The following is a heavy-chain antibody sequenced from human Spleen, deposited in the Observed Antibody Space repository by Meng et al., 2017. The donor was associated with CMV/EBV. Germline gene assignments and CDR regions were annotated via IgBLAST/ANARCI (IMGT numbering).Heavy chain of an antibody. CDR3: ARDWSGTSGGIDY. CDR1: GFTFSSYW. J-gene: IGHJ4*02. CDR2: IKQDGSEK. Sequence: GESLKISCAASGFTFSSYWMSWVRQAPGKGLEWVANIKQDGSEKYYVDSVKGRFTISRDNAKNSLYLQTNSLRAEDTAVYYCARDWSGTSGGIDYWGQGTLVTVSS. D-gene: IGHD3-3*01. V-gene: IGHV3-7*01.